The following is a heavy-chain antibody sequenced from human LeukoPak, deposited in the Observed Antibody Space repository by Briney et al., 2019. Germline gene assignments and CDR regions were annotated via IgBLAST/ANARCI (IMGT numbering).Heavy chain of an antibody. CDR2: ISDIGRT. CDR1: GGSINNYY. V-gene: IGHV4-59*01. J-gene: IGHJ4*02. CDR3: ARNQLGSGWHSSAY. D-gene: IGHD6-19*01. Sequence: SETLSLTCTVSGGSINNYYWTWIRRAPSKELEWIGYISDIGRTNYNPSLKSRVTISVDTSKNQFSLKLTSVTAADAAVYYCARNQLGSGWHSSAYWGQGTLVTVS.